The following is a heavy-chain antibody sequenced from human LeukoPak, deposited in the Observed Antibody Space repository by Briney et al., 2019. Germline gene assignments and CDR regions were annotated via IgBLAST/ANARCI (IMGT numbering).Heavy chain of an antibody. CDR1: GYTFSNYG. CDR2: TSYNGNT. D-gene: IGHD6-19*01. V-gene: IGHV1-18*04. CDR3: ARHSGSGWQALGY. J-gene: IGHJ4*02. Sequence: ASVKVSCKASGYTFSNYGISWVRQAPGLGLEWMGWTSYNGNTNYAQKFQDRVTMTTDTSATTAYMELRSLESDDTAVYYCARHSGSGWQALGYWGQGTLVTVSS.